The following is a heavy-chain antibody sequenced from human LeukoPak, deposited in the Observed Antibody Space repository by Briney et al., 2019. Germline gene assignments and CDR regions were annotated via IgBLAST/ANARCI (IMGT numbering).Heavy chain of an antibody. V-gene: IGHV3-74*01. CDR3: ATKQWLAPPPDS. CDR2: INTDGTVT. Sequence: GGSLRLSCAASGFTFSKYWMLWVRQAPGKGLESVSRINTDGTVTTYADSVKGRFTVSRDNADNIMFLRMNSVRDEDTAVYYCATKQWLAPPPDSWGQGTPVTVSS. D-gene: IGHD6-19*01. J-gene: IGHJ4*02. CDR1: GFTFSKYW.